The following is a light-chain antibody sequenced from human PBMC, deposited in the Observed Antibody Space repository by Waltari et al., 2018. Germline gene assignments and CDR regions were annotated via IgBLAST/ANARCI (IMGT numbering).Light chain of an antibody. Sequence: EIVLTQSPGTLSLSPGDRATLSCRASQSVSRTLAWYKQKPGQAPRLLIYDASSRATGIPDRCSGSGSGTDFSLTISRLEPEDFAVYYCQKYGTLPATFGRGTKVEIK. V-gene: IGKV3-20*01. CDR3: QKYGTLPAT. CDR2: DAS. CDR1: QSVSRT. J-gene: IGKJ1*01.